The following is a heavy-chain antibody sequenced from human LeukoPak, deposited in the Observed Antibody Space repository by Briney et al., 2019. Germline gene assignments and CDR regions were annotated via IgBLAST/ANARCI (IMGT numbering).Heavy chain of an antibody. CDR1: GFTFSNYW. D-gene: IGHD2-2*03. CDR3: ATDLGWVDIVVVPALLFENGMDV. CDR2: ISGSGGST. J-gene: IGHJ6*02. Sequence: SGGSLRLSCAASGFTFSNYWMTWVRQAPGKGLEWVSAISGSGGSTYYADSVKGRFTISRDNSKNTLYLQMNSLRAEDTAVYYCATDLGWVDIVVVPALLFENGMDVWGQGTTVTVSS. V-gene: IGHV3-23*01.